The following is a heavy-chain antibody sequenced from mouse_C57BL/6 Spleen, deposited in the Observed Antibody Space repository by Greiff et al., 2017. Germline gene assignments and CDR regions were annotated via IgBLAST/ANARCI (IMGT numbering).Heavy chain of an antibody. CDR1: GYTFTTYP. CDR3: ARGNYCGSSSAYYAMDY. V-gene: IGHV1-47*01. Sequence: QVQLQQSGAELVKPGASVKMSCKASGYTFTTYPIEWMKQNHGKSLEWIGNFHPYNDDTKYNEKFKGKATLTVEKSSSTVYLELSRLTSDDSAVYYCARGNYCGSSSAYYAMDYWGQGTSVTVSS. D-gene: IGHD1-1*01. CDR2: FHPYNDDT. J-gene: IGHJ4*01.